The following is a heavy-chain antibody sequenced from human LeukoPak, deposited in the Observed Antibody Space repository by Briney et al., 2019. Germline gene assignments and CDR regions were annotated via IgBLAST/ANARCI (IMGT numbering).Heavy chain of an antibody. CDR2: ISGSGGST. Sequence: GGSLRLSCAASGFTFSSYAMSWVRQAPGKGLEWVSAISGSGGSTYCADSVKGRFTISRDNSKNTLYLQMNSLRAEDTAVYYCAGVGGYYYVAFDIWGQGTMVTVSS. V-gene: IGHV3-23*01. CDR1: GFTFSSYA. CDR3: AGVGGYYYVAFDI. D-gene: IGHD3-22*01. J-gene: IGHJ3*02.